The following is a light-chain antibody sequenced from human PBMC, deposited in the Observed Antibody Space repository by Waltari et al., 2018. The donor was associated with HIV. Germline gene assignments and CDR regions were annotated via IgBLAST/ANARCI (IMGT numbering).Light chain of an antibody. CDR2: DVS. CDR1: SNDVGGYNY. V-gene: IGLV2-14*03. CDR3: SSYTSSSTLL. Sequence: QSALTQPASVSGSPGQSITISCTGTSNDVGGYNYFSWYQQHPGKAPKLMIYDVSNRPSGVSNRFSGSKSGNTASLTISGLQAEDEADYYCSSYTSSSTLLFGGGTKLTVL. J-gene: IGLJ2*01.